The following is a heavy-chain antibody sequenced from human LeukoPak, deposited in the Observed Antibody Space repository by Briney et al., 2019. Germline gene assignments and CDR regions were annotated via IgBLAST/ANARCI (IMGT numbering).Heavy chain of an antibody. Sequence: GGSLRLSCAASGFTVSSNYMSWVRQAPGKGLEWVSIIYSGGSTFYADSVKGRFTISRDNAKNSLYLQMNSLRAEDTADCAELGITMIGGVWGKGTTVTISS. V-gene: IGHV3-53*01. CDR2: IYSGGST. J-gene: IGHJ6*04. CDR1: GFTVSSNY. D-gene: IGHD3-10*02. CDR3: LGITMIGGV.